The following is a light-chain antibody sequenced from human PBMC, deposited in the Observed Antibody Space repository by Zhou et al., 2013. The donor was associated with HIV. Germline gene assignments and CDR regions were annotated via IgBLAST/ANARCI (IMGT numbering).Light chain of an antibody. CDR2: DVS. CDR1: QSLLHADGRTY. V-gene: IGKV2D-29*02. J-gene: IGKJ1*01. Sequence: DIVLTQTPLSLSVTPGQPASISCKSSQSLLHADGRTYLSWYLQKPGQSPQLLIYDVSIRFSGVPDRFSGSGSGTDFTLKISRVEAEDVGVYYCMQSVQSWTRTLGQGTRVGNQT. CDR3: MQSVQSWTRT.